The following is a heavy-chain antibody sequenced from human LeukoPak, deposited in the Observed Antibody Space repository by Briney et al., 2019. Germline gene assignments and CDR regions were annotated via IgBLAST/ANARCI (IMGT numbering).Heavy chain of an antibody. CDR1: GYTFTDYN. V-gene: IGHV1-2*02. CDR3: ARGYGTGGSCSGAWFDP. J-gene: IGHJ5*02. D-gene: IGHD2-15*01. Sequence: ASVKVSCKASGYTFTDYNMHWVRQAPGQGLEWMGWINPNSGGTNYAQKFQGRVTMTRDTSINTAYIELNRLRSDDTAVYYCARGYGTGGSCSGAWFDPWGQGTLVTVSS. CDR2: INPNSGGT.